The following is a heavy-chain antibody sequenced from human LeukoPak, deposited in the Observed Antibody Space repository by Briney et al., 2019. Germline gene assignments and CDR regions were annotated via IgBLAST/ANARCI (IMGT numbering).Heavy chain of an antibody. J-gene: IGHJ3*02. CDR1: GFTFSSYW. V-gene: IGHV3-74*01. CDR3: ARGDFCSSTSCYSAFDI. D-gene: IGHD2-2*02. CDR2: INSDGSST. Sequence: GGSLGLSCAASGFTFSSYWMHWVRQAPGKGLVWVSRINSDGSSTSYADSVKGRFTISRDNAKNTLYLQMNSLRAEDTAVYYCARGDFCSSTSCYSAFDIWGQGTMVTVSS.